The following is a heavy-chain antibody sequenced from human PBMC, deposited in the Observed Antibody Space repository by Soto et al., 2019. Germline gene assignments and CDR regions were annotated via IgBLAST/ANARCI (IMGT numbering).Heavy chain of an antibody. V-gene: IGHV3-30-3*01. D-gene: IGHD4-4*01. CDR2: ISYDGSNK. CDR3: VRAGGTTVTTLGWFDP. Sequence: QVQLVESGGGVVQPGRSLRLSCAASGFTFSSYAMHWVRQAPGKGLEWVAVISYDGSNKYYADSVKGRFTISRDNSKNTLYLQMNSLRAEDTAVYYCVRAGGTTVTTLGWFDPWGQGTLVTVSS. J-gene: IGHJ5*02. CDR1: GFTFSSYA.